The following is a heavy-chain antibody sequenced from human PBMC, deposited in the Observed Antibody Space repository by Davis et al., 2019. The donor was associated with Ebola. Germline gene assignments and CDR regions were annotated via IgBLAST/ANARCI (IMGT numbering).Heavy chain of an antibody. CDR2: ISSSSSYI. CDR3: ARDQHFNYYYYMDV. V-gene: IGHV3-21*01. CDR1: GFTFSSYA. J-gene: IGHJ6*03. D-gene: IGHD6-13*01. Sequence: PGGSLRLSCAASGFTFSSYAMSWVRQAPGKGLEWVSSISSSSSYIYYADSVKGRFTISRDNAKNSLYLQMNSLRAEDTAVYYCARDQHFNYYYYMDVWGKGTTVTVSS.